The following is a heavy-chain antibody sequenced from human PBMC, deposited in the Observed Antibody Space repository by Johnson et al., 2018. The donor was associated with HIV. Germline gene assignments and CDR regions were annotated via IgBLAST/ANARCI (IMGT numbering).Heavy chain of an antibody. CDR3: ARELGGGYSSSSYAFDI. V-gene: IGHV3-74*01. D-gene: IGHD6-6*01. J-gene: IGHJ3*02. CDR2: INSDGSST. CDR1: GFIFSNYG. Sequence: VQLVESGGGVVQPGRSLRLSCAASGFIFSNYGMHWVRQAPGKRLVWVSRINSDGSSTSYADSVKGRFTISRDNAKNTLYLQMNSLRAEDTAVYYCARELGGGYSSSSYAFDIWGQGTMVTVSS.